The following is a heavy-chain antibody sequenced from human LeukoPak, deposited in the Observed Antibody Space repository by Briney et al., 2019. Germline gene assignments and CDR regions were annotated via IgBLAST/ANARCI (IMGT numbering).Heavy chain of an antibody. CDR2: ISYSGST. Sequence: SETLSLTCTVSGGSINNYYWSWIRQPPGKGLEWIGYISYSGSTNYNPSLKSRVTMSVDTSENQFSLNLSSVTAADTAVYYCARGRIGGPKAPFDYWGQGTLVTVSS. D-gene: IGHD3-16*01. CDR1: GGSINNYY. V-gene: IGHV4-59*01. CDR3: ARGRIGGPKAPFDY. J-gene: IGHJ4*02.